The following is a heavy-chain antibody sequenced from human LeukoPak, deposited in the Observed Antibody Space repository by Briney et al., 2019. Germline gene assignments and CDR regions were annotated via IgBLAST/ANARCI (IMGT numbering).Heavy chain of an antibody. CDR1: GGSITNYY. D-gene: IGHD6-19*01. Sequence: SETLSLTCTVSGGSITNYYWSWIRQPPGKGLEWIGYVYYTGSTNYNPSLKSRVTISLGTSKNQLSLKLSSVTAADTAVYYCARSRGSGWSYYFDYWGQGTLVTVSS. CDR3: ARSRGSGWSYYFDY. CDR2: VYYTGST. J-gene: IGHJ4*02. V-gene: IGHV4-59*01.